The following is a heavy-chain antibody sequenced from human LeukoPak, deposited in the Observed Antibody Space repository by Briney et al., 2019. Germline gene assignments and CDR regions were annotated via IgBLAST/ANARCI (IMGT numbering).Heavy chain of an antibody. CDR3: AREMVYDFWSGYYIGSYGMDV. CDR2: ITSSGDTT. Sequence: GGSLRLSCAASGFNFNDYPMSWVRQTPGKGLEWVSAITSSGDTTYYADSVRGRFTISRDNSKNTLYLQMNSLRAEDTAVYYCAREMVYDFWSGYYIGSYGMDVWGQGTTVTVSS. CDR1: GFNFNDYP. J-gene: IGHJ6*02. D-gene: IGHD3-3*01. V-gene: IGHV3-23*01.